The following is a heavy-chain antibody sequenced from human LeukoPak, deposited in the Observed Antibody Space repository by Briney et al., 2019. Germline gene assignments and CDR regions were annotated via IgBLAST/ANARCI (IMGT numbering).Heavy chain of an antibody. CDR1: GGSISSYY. CDR3: AKQAKGTGTNGDY. J-gene: IGHJ4*02. D-gene: IGHD1-1*01. CDR2: IYYSGST. V-gene: IGHV4-59*01. Sequence: PSETLSLTCTVSGGSISSYYWSWIRQPPGKGLEWIGYIYYSGSTNYNPSLKSRVTISVDTSKDQFSLKLSSVTAADTAVYYCAKQAKGTGTNGDYWGQGTLVTVSS.